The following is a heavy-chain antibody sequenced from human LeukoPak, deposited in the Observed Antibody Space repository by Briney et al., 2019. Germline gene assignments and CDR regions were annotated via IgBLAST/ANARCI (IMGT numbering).Heavy chain of an antibody. CDR3: ARGPSGSYSRWFDY. D-gene: IGHD1-26*01. Sequence: SETLSLTCTVSGGSISTYYWSWIRQPPGKGLEWIGYIYYSGSTNYNPSLKSRVIISLDTSKNQFSPKLTSVTAADTAVYYCARGPSGSYSRWFDYWGQGTLVTVSS. V-gene: IGHV4-59*01. J-gene: IGHJ4*02. CDR1: GGSISTYY. CDR2: IYYSGST.